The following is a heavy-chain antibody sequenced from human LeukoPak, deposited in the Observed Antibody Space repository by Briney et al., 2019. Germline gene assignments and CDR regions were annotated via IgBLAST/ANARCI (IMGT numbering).Heavy chain of an antibody. J-gene: IGHJ4*02. CDR2: IYYSGST. D-gene: IGHD6-13*01. CDR3: ARVQRNSSWYGDYFDY. V-gene: IGHV4-31*03. Sequence: SETLSLTCTVSGGSISSGGYYWSWIRQHPGKGLEWIGYIYYSGSTYYNPSLKSRVTISVDTSKNQFSLKLSSVTAADTAVYYCARVQRNSSWYGDYFDYWGQGTLVTVSS. CDR1: GGSISSGGYY.